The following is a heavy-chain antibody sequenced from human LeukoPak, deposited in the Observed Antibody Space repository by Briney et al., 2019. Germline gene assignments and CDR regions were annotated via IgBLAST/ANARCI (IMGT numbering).Heavy chain of an antibody. V-gene: IGHV1-69*06. J-gene: IGHJ4*02. D-gene: IGHD1-26*01. CDR2: IIPIFGTA. Sequence: ASVEVSCKASGSTFSSYAISWVRQAPGQGLEWMGGIIPIFGTANYAQKFQGRVTITADKSTSTAYMELSSLRSEDTAVYYCARERRGSGSYGFVDYWGQGTMVTVSS. CDR1: GSTFSSYA. CDR3: ARERRGSGSYGFVDY.